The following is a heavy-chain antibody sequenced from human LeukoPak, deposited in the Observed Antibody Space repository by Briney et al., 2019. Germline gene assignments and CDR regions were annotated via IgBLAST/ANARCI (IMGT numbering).Heavy chain of an antibody. CDR2: ISSSSSYI. J-gene: IGHJ4*02. V-gene: IGHV3-21*01. CDR3: ASTYYYGSGSYYNAAY. D-gene: IGHD3-10*01. Sequence: GGSLRLSCAASGFTFSSYSMNWVRQAPGKGLEWVSSISSSSSYIYYADSVKGRFTISRDNAKNSLYPQMNSLRAEDMAVYYCASTYYYGSGSYYNAAYWGQGTLVTVCS. CDR1: GFTFSSYS.